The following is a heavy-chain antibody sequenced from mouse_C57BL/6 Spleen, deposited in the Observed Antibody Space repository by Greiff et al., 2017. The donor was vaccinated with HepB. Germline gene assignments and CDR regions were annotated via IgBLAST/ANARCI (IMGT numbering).Heavy chain of an antibody. CDR1: GFTFSSYA. V-gene: IGHV5-9-1*02. CDR3: TRDPHYDGYWYFDV. J-gene: IGHJ1*03. CDR2: ISSGGDYI. Sequence: DVQLVESGEGLVKPGGSLKLSCAASGFTFSSYAMSWVRQTPEKRLEWVAYISSGGDYIYYADTVKGRFTISRDNARNTLYLQMSSLKSEDTAMYYCTRDPHYDGYWYFDVWGTGTTVTVSS. D-gene: IGHD2-3*01.